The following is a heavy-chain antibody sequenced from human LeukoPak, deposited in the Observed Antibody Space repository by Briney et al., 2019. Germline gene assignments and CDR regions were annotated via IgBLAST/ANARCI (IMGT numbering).Heavy chain of an antibody. Sequence: TSVQVSCKATGFTFTSSAMQRVRQARGQRLEGIGWIVVGSGNTNYAQKFQERVTITRDMSTSTAYMELSSLGSEDTAVYYCAAVYDSSGYRNWGQGTLVTVSS. V-gene: IGHV1-58*02. D-gene: IGHD3-22*01. CDR2: IVVGSGNT. J-gene: IGHJ4*02. CDR1: GFTFTSSA. CDR3: AAVYDSSGYRN.